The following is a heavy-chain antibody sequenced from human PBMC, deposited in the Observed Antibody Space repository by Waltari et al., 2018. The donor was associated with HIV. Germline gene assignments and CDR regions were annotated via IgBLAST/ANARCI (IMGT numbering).Heavy chain of an antibody. CDR3: VRGGAAWSAGGFQVAQPGP. J-gene: IGHJ5*02. Sequence: DVQLVESGGGLVQPGGSLGLSCAASGFTLINFDMYWVRQGPGAGLEWVSYIRGTGKKRYYADSVQGRFTSSRDNVRNILHVRIDDLRVDDTATYYCVRGGAAWSAGGFQVAQPGPWGQGALVTVSS. V-gene: IGHV3-48*03. D-gene: IGHD2-15*01. CDR2: IRGTGKKR. CDR1: GFTLINFD.